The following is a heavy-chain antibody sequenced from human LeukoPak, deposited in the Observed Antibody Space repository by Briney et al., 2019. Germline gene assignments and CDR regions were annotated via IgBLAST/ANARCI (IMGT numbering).Heavy chain of an antibody. V-gene: IGHV3-30*04. CDR3: ARDAILYYDILTGYYGDAFDI. CDR2: ISFDGSNK. J-gene: IGHJ3*02. CDR1: GFTLSSYS. D-gene: IGHD3-9*01. Sequence: PGRSLRPSCAASGFTLSSYSMHWVRQAPGKGLEWVAVISFDGSNKYYADSVKGRFTISRDNSKNTLYLQMNSLRAEDTAVYYCARDAILYYDILTGYYGDAFDIWGQGTMVTVSS.